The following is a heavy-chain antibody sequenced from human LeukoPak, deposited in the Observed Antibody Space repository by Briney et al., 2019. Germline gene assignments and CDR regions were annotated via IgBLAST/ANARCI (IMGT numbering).Heavy chain of an antibody. J-gene: IGHJ4*02. CDR1: GYTFTSYG. D-gene: IGHD3-22*01. CDR3: ARVSFLYYYDSSGYYFDY. CDR2: ISAYNGNT. V-gene: IGHV1-18*01. Sequence: ASVKVSCKASGYTFTSYGISWVRQAPGQGLEWMGCISAYNGNTNYAQKLQGRVTMTTDTSTSTAYMELRSLRSDDTAVYYCARVSFLYYYDSSGYYFDYWGQGTLVTVSS.